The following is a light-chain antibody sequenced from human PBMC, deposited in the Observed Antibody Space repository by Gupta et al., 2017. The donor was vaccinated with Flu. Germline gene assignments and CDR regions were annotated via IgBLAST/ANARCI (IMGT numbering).Light chain of an antibody. CDR3: QQSYLPPWT. V-gene: IGKV1-39*01. CDR2: SAS. Sequence: DIQMTQSPSSLSASVGDRVTLTCRASQGISDFLSWYQQKPGTAPKLLIYSASTLKGGVPSRFSGSGSGAYFTLTISSLQPEDFATYYCQQSYLPPWTFGQGTKVEIK. J-gene: IGKJ1*01. CDR1: QGISDF.